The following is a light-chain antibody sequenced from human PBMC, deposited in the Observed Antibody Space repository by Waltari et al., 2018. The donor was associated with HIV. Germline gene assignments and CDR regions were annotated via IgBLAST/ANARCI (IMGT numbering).Light chain of an antibody. CDR2: STN. CDR3: ALFMGGGTWV. J-gene: IGLJ3*02. CDR1: SGSVSPSYF. V-gene: IGLV8-61*01. Sequence: QTVVTQEPSLSVSPGGTVTLTCGLTSGSVSPSYFPSWYPQTPGQHPRTLSYSTNSRASGVPGRFSGAILGNKAALTVTGAQAEDESDFYCALFMGGGTWVFGGGTKLTVL.